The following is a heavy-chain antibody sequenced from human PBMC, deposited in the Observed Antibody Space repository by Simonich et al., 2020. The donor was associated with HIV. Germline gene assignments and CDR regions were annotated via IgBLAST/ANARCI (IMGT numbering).Heavy chain of an antibody. D-gene: IGHD3-22*01. Sequence: QITLKESGPTLVKPTQTRTLTCTFSGFSLSTSGVGVGCIRQPPGKALEWLALIHWNDYKSYSPSLNSRLTITKDTSKNQVVLTMTNMDPVDTATYYCAHLYDSSGYYYVFFQHWGQGTLVTVSS. J-gene: IGHJ1*01. CDR2: IHWNDYK. CDR1: GFSLSTSGVG. CDR3: AHLYDSSGYYYVFFQH. V-gene: IGHV2-5*01.